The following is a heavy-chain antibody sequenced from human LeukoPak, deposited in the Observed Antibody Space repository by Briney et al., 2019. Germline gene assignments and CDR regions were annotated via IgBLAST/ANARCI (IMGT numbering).Heavy chain of an antibody. Sequence: GGSLRLSCAASGFSFDIYGMTWVRQAPGKGLEWVSGINWNGGSTGYADSVKGRFTISRDNAKNSLFLQMNSLRAEDTAVYYCARVLRYCSGGNCYSGGLGYMDVWGKGTTVTISS. CDR1: GFSFDIYG. J-gene: IGHJ6*03. CDR2: INWNGGST. D-gene: IGHD2-15*01. CDR3: ARVLRYCSGGNCYSGGLGYMDV. V-gene: IGHV3-20*04.